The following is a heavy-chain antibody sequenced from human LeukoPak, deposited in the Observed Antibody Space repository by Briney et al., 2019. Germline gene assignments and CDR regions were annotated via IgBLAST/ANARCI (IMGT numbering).Heavy chain of an antibody. Sequence: PGGSLRLSCAASGVTFSSYAMSWVRQAPGKGLEWVSAISGSGGSTYYADSVKGRFTISRDNSKNTLYLQMNSLRAEDTAVYYCAMGYTVFGVVNYFDYWGQGTLVTVSS. CDR2: ISGSGGST. CDR3: AMGYTVFGVVNYFDY. V-gene: IGHV3-23*01. D-gene: IGHD3-3*01. CDR1: GVTFSSYA. J-gene: IGHJ4*02.